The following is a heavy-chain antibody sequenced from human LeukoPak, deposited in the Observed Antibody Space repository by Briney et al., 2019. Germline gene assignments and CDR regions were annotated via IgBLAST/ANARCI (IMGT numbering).Heavy chain of an antibody. D-gene: IGHD3-22*01. CDR3: AKDRPNYYGSNGHYYRRDGDY. Sequence: GGSLRLSCAASGFTFSIYATSWVRQAPGRGLQWVSSITSSGDGTYYADSVKGRFTISRDNSENMLYLQMNSLRVEDTAVYFCAKDRPNYYGSNGHYYRRDGDYWGQGTLVTVSS. J-gene: IGHJ4*02. CDR1: GFTFSIYA. CDR2: ITSSGDGT. V-gene: IGHV3-23*01.